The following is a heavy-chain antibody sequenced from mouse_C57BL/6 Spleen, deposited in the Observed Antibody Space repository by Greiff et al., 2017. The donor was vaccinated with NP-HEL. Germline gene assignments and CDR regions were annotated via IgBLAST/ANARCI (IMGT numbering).Heavy chain of an antibody. J-gene: IGHJ3*01. D-gene: IGHD3-2*02. CDR3: ARSEDSSGWFAY. CDR1: GYTFTSYR. Sequence: VQLQQPGAELVRPGTSVKLSCKASGYTFTSYRMHWVKQRPGQGLEWIGVIDPSDSYTNYNQKFKGKATLTVDTSSSTAYMQLSSLTSEDSAVYYCARSEDSSGWFAYWGQGTLVTVSA. V-gene: IGHV1-59*01. CDR2: IDPSDSYT.